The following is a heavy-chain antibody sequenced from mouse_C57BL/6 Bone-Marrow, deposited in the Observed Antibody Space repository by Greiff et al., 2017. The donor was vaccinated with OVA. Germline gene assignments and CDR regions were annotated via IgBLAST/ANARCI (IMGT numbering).Heavy chain of an antibody. J-gene: IGHJ2*01. CDR3: TLYYYGSSYVDYFDY. CDR1: GFNIKDDY. Sequence: VQLQQSGAELVRPGASVTLSCTASGFNIKDDYMHWVKQRPEQGLEWIGWIDPENGDTEYASKFPGKATITADTSSNTAYLQLSSLTSEDTAVYYCTLYYYGSSYVDYFDYWGQGTTLTVSS. V-gene: IGHV14-4*01. CDR2: IDPENGDT. D-gene: IGHD1-1*01.